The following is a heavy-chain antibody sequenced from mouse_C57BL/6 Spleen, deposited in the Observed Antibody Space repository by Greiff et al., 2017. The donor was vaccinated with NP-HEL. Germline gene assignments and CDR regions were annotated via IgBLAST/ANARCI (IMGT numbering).Heavy chain of an antibody. CDR2: ISYDGSN. D-gene: IGHD1-1*01. V-gene: IGHV3-6*01. CDR3: ARGTGYGSSPWYFDV. Sequence: ESGPGLVKPSQSLSLTCSVTGYSITSGYYWNWIRQFPGNKLEWMGYISYDGSNNYNPSLKNRISITRDTSKNQFFLKLNSVTTEDTATYYCARGTGYGSSPWYFDVWGTGTTVTVSS. J-gene: IGHJ1*03. CDR1: GYSITSGYY.